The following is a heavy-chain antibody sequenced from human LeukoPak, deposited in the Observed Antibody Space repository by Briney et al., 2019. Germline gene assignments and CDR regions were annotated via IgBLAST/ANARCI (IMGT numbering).Heavy chain of an antibody. CDR2: INHSGST. CDR1: YX. V-gene: IGHV4-34*01. J-gene: IGHJ4*02. CDR3: ARGPDGSGNADY. D-gene: IGHD3-10*01. Sequence: YXWSWIRQPPGKGLEWIGEINHSGSTNYNPSLKSRVTISVDTSKNQFSLKLSSVTAADTAVYYCARGPDGSGNADYWGQGTLVTVSS.